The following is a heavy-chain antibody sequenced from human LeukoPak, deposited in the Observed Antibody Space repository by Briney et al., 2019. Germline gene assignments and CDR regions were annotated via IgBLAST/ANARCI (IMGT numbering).Heavy chain of an antibody. J-gene: IGHJ6*03. V-gene: IGHV4-34*01. D-gene: IGHD1-14*01. CDR1: GGSFSGYY. CDR3: ASGEPPGGYYYMDV. CDR2: INHSGST. Sequence: PSETLSLTCAVYGGSFSGYYWSWIRQPPGKGLEWIGEINHSGSTNYNPSLKSRVTISVDTSKNQFSLKLSSVTAADTAVYYCASGEPPGGYYYMDVWGKGTTVTVSS.